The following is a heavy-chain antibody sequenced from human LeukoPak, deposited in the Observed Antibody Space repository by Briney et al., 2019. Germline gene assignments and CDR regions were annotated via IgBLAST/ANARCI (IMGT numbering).Heavy chain of an antibody. CDR2: INPNSGGT. V-gene: IGHV1-2*02. CDR3: ARGVITIFGVVIISNWFDP. D-gene: IGHD3-3*01. J-gene: IGHJ5*02. Sequence: GASVKVSCKASGYTFTGYYMHWVRQAPGQGLEWMGWINPNSGGTNYAQKFQGRVTMTRDTSISTAYVELSRLRSDDTAVYYCARGVITIFGVVIISNWFDPWGQGTLVTVSS. CDR1: GYTFTGYY.